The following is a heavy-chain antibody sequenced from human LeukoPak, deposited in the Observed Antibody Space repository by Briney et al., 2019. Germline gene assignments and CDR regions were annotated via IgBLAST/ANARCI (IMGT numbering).Heavy chain of an antibody. Sequence: GASVKVSCKASGYTFTGYYMHWVRQAPGQGLEWMGWINPNSGGTNYAQTFQGRVTMTRDTSISTAYMEPSRLRSDDTAVYYCARDYRTVVGALDPWGQGTLVTVSS. CDR2: INPNSGGT. CDR1: GYTFTGYY. V-gene: IGHV1-2*02. J-gene: IGHJ5*02. D-gene: IGHD1-26*01. CDR3: ARDYRTVVGALDP.